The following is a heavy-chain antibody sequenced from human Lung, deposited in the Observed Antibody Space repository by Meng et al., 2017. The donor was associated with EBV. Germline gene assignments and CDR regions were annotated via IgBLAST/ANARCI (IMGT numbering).Heavy chain of an antibody. CDR3: AREGLVGDLRYFDL. V-gene: IGHV1-2*04. D-gene: IGHD3-16*01. J-gene: IGHJ2*01. Sequence: QVPVVESGAEVKKPGASGKVSCKASGYTFTDYYKHWGRQAPGQGLGWMGWINPNSGGTNYAQKFQGWVTMTMDTSISTAYMELSRLRSDDTAVYYCAREGLVGDLRYFDLWGRGTLVTVSS. CDR2: INPNSGGT. CDR1: GYTFTDYY.